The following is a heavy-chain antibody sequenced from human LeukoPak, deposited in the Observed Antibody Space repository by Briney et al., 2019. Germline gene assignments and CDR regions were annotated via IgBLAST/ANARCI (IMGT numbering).Heavy chain of an antibody. V-gene: IGHV3-7*03. Sequence: GGSLRLSCAASGFAFSSYWMSWVRQAPGKGLEWVANIKQGGIEKYYVDSVKGRFTISRDNAKNPLHLQMNSLRAEDTAVYYCAREKLGGYFDVFDIWGQGTMVTVS. CDR2: IKQGGIEK. D-gene: IGHD3-22*01. J-gene: IGHJ3*02. CDR1: GFAFSSYW. CDR3: AREKLGGYFDVFDI.